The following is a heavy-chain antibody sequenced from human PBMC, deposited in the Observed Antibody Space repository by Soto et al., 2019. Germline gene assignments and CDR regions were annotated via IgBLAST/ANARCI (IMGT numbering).Heavy chain of an antibody. J-gene: IGHJ6*02. CDR3: ARQGFGPLHGLVDV. D-gene: IGHD3-10*01. V-gene: IGHV4-59*08. CDR2: VHHSWGS. CDR1: GGSINSYY. Sequence: QVQLQESGPGLVKPSETLSLSCTVSGGSINSYYWSWIRPSPGKRMEWIGYVHHSWGSSYNPSLQSRVAISLDTSKSQFSLKVTSVTATDTAVYYCARQGFGPLHGLVDVWGQGTTVTVSS.